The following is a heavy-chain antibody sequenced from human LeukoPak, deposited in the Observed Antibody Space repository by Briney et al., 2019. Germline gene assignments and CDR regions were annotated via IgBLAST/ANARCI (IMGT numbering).Heavy chain of an antibody. V-gene: IGHV3-64D*06. CDR1: GFTLSDYA. D-gene: IGHD3-22*01. CDR2: FDRNGGNT. CDR3: ATGYDSSGYHYYFDY. J-gene: IGHJ4*02. Sequence: GESLRLACSASGFTLSDYAMHWVRQAPGKGLEYVSGFDRNGGNTYYVDSVKGRFSISRDSSKNSLYLQMSSLRTEDTAVYYCATGYDSSGYHYYFDYWGQGTLVTVSS.